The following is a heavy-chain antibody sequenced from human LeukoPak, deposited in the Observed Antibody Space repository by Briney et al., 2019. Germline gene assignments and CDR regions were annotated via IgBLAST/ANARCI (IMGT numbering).Heavy chain of an antibody. V-gene: IGHV4-34*01. D-gene: IGHD3-10*01. Sequence: SETLSLTCAVYGGSFSGYYWSWIRQPPGKGLEWIGEINHSGSTNYNPSLKSRVTISVDTSKNQFSLKLSSVTAADTAVYYCARACITMVRGVIIGWYFQYWGQGTLVTVSS. CDR2: INHSGST. CDR3: ARACITMVRGVIIGWYFQY. J-gene: IGHJ1*01. CDR1: GGSFSGYY.